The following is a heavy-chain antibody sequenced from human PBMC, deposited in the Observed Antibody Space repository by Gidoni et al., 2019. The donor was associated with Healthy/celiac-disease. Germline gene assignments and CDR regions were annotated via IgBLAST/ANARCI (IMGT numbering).Heavy chain of an antibody. CDR3: ARDLPYYYGSGSYQTFDY. CDR1: GYTFTSYD. Sequence: AEVKKPGASVKVACKASGYTFTSYDMHWVRQAPGQGLEWMGIINPSGGSTSYAQKFQGRVTMTRDTSTSTVYMELSSLRSEDTAVYYCARDLPYYYGSGSYQTFDYWGQGTLVTVSS. D-gene: IGHD3-10*01. V-gene: IGHV1-46*01. CDR2: INPSGGST. J-gene: IGHJ4*02.